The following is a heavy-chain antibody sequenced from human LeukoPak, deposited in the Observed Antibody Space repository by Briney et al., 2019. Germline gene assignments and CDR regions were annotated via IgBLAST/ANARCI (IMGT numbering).Heavy chain of an antibody. J-gene: IGHJ4*02. CDR1: GFTFNNYA. D-gene: IGHD2-15*01. CDR2: ISGGGETT. CDR3: ARVLLEGEDY. V-gene: IGHV3-23*01. Sequence: GGSLRLSCAASGFTFNNYAMNWVRQAPGKGLEWVSSISGGGETTYYADSAKGRFTISRDNSQNTLYLQMNSLRAEDTAVYYCARVLLEGEDYWGQGTLVTVSS.